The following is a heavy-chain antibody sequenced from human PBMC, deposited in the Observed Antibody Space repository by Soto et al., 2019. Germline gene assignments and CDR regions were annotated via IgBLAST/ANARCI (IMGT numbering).Heavy chain of an antibody. CDR2: AYYSGST. CDR3: ARGTDYTQIASYHYGMDV. Sequence: SETLSLTCTVSGKSVSTFYWSWIRQPPGKGLEWIGHAYYSGSTNYDPSLKSRVTISVDMSKNQVSLRLTSVTAADTAVYYCARGTDYTQIASYHYGMDVWGQGTSVTVS. V-gene: IGHV4-59*02. D-gene: IGHD4-4*01. J-gene: IGHJ6*02. CDR1: GKSVSTFY.